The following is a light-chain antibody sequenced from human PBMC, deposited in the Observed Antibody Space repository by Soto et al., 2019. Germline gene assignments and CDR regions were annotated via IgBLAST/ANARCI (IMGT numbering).Light chain of an antibody. J-gene: IGLJ1*01. Sequence: QTVVTQEPSFSVSPGGTVTLTSGLNSGSVSTSSYPSSYQQTPVQTPRTLIYSTHNRSPAVPDRFSGSILGNKAALTITGAQAEDESVYYCLLYMGSGISVFGTGTKVTVL. V-gene: IGLV8-61*01. CDR2: STH. CDR1: SGSVSTSSY. CDR3: LLYMGSGISV.